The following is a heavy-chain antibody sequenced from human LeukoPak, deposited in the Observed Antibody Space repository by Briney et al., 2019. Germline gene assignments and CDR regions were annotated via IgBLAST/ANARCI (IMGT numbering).Heavy chain of an antibody. CDR1: GGSFSGYY. CDR2: INQSGST. D-gene: IGHD3-10*01. CDR3: AINDGSGSYYKSDQ. V-gene: IGHV4-34*01. J-gene: IGHJ4*02. Sequence: PSETLSLTCAVYGGSFSGYYWSWIRQPPGKGLEWIGEINQSGSTNYNPSLKSRVTISIDTSKNQFSLKLNSVTAADTAVYYCAINDGSGSYYKSDQWGQGTLVTVSS.